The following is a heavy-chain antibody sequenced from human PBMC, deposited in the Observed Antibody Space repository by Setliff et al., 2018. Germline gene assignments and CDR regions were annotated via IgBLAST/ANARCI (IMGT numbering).Heavy chain of an antibody. CDR1: GGSISSYY. D-gene: IGHD6-19*01. CDR2: IYIGGSA. CDR3: AREKWLDPQGYYYMDV. Sequence: SENLSLTRTVSGGSISSYYWSWIRQPAGKGLEWIGHIYIGGSANYNPSLKSRVTMSIDTSKNQFSLKLNSVTAADMAVYYCAREKWLDPQGYYYMDVWAKGTTVTVSS. V-gene: IGHV4-4*07. J-gene: IGHJ6*03.